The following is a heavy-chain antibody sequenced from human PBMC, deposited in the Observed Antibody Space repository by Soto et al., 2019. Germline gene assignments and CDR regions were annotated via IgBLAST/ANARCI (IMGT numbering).Heavy chain of an antibody. Sequence: GGSLRLSCAASGFTFSSYGMHWVRQAPGKGLEWVAVIWYGGSNKYYADSVKGRFTISRDNSKNTLYLQMNSLRAEDTAVYYCAREVVVVAATRYYYYGMDVWGQGTTVTVSS. CDR2: IWYGGSNK. V-gene: IGHV3-33*01. J-gene: IGHJ6*02. CDR3: AREVVVVAATRYYYYGMDV. CDR1: GFTFSSYG. D-gene: IGHD2-15*01.